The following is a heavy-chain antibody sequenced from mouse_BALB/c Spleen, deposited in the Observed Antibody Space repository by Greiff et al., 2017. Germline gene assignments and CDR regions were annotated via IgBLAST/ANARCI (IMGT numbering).Heavy chain of an antibody. Sequence: QVQLQQSGAELMKPGASVKISCKATGYTFSSYWIEWVKQRPGHGLEWIGEILPGSGSTNYNEKFKGKATFTADTSSNTAYMQLSSLTSEDSAVYYCARGGNYYYYAMDYWGQGTSVTVSS. V-gene: IGHV1-9*01. D-gene: IGHD2-1*01. CDR2: ILPGSGST. CDR1: GYTFSSYW. J-gene: IGHJ4*01. CDR3: ARGGNYYYYAMDY.